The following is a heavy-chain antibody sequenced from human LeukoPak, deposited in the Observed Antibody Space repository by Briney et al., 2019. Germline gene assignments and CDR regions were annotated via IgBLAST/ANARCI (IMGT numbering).Heavy chain of an antibody. CDR3: ARDRSLFDP. J-gene: IGHJ5*02. CDR1: GGSISGYY. CDR2: IYYSGST. D-gene: IGHD6-19*01. V-gene: IGHV4-59*13. Sequence: SETLSLTCTVSGGSISGYYWSWIRQPPGKGLEWIGYIYYSGSTSYNPSLQSRITISVDTSKNQLSLMLYSVTAADTAVYYCARDRSLFDPRGQGTLVTVSS.